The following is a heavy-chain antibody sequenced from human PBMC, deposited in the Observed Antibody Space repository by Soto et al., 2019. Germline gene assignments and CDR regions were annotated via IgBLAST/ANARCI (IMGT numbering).Heavy chain of an antibody. CDR1: GASISRYY. Sequence: QVRLQESGQGLVKPSETLSLTCTVSGASISRYYWSWIRQSPGKGLEWIGYLYNIGSPIYNPSLKSRVTITVDTSKNQFSLNMNSVTAADTAVYYCARDLWGYCGDDCYPLDVWGQGTTVTVSS. V-gene: IGHV4-59*01. CDR3: ARDLWGYCGDDCYPLDV. CDR2: LYNIGSP. J-gene: IGHJ6*02. D-gene: IGHD2-21*02.